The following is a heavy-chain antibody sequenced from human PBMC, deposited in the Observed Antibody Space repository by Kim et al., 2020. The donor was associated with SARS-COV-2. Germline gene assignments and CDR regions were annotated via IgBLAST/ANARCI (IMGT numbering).Heavy chain of an antibody. CDR1: GGSISSGGYY. CDR2: IYYSGST. Sequence: SETLSLTCTVSGGSISSGGYYWSWIRQHPGKGLEWIGYIYYSGSTYYNPSLKSRVTISVDTSKNQFSLKLSSVTAADTAVYYCAREFAYGDPAKFDYWGQGTLVTVSS. CDR3: AREFAYGDPAKFDY. J-gene: IGHJ4*02. D-gene: IGHD4-17*01. V-gene: IGHV4-31*03.